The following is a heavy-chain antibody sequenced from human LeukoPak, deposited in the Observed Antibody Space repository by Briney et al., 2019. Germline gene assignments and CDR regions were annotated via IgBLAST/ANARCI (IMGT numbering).Heavy chain of an antibody. CDR1: GGSISSSSYY. V-gene: IGHV4-39*01. Sequence: PSETLSLTCTVSGGSISSSSYYWGWIRQPPGKGLEWIGSIYYTGSTYYNPSLKSRVTISVDTSKNQFSLKLSSVTAADTAVYYCAFGPAYYFDYWGQETLVTVSS. CDR3: AFGPAYYFDY. CDR2: IYYTGST. J-gene: IGHJ4*02. D-gene: IGHD3/OR15-3a*01.